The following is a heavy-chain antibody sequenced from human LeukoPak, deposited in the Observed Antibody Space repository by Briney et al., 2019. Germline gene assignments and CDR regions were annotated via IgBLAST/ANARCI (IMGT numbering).Heavy chain of an antibody. CDR3: AKKLGGPGTKNWFDP. CDR2: ISGSGGNT. V-gene: IGHV3-23*01. J-gene: IGHJ5*02. D-gene: IGHD7-27*01. Sequence: GGSLRLSCAASGFTFSSYGMHWVRQAPGKGLEWVSVISGSGGNTYYADSVKGRFTISRDNSKNTLYLQMNSLRAEDTAVYYCAKKLGGPGTKNWFDPWGQGTLVTVSS. CDR1: GFTFSSYG.